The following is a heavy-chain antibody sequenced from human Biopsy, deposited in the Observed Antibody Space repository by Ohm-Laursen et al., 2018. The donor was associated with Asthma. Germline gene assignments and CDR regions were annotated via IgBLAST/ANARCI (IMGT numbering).Heavy chain of an antibody. Sequence: PPGTLSLTCSMYGLSSSAYYWTWIRQTPGKGLEWIGESDHRGNTNTNATLKSRVTISKAKSANEFSLKMKSVTAADTAIYYCAGGPEWSGLDIWGQGTTVTVSS. D-gene: IGHD3-3*01. V-gene: IGHV4-34*01. CDR1: GLSSSAYY. CDR3: AGGPEWSGLDI. CDR2: SDHRGNT. J-gene: IGHJ6*02.